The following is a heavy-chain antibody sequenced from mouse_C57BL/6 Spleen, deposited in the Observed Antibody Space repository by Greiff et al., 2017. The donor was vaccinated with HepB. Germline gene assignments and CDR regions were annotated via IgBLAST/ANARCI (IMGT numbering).Heavy chain of an antibody. CDR3: ARDNYYGNYVYAMDY. V-gene: IGHV1-82*01. D-gene: IGHD2-1*01. CDR1: GYAFSSSC. J-gene: IGHJ4*01. Sequence: VQLQQSGPELVKPGASVKISCKASGYAFSSSCMNWVKQRPGKGLEWIGRIYPGDGDTNYNGKFKGKATLTSDKSSRTAYMQLSSLTSEDSAVYFCARDNYYGNYVYAMDYWGQGTSVTVSS. CDR2: IYPGDGDT.